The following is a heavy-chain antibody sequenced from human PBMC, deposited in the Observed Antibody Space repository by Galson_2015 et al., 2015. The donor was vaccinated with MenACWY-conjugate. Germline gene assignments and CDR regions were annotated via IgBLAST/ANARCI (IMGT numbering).Heavy chain of an antibody. D-gene: IGHD6-19*01. CDR3: TRAKEQWLSKTFDV. V-gene: IGHV3-7*01. Sequence: SLRLSCAASGLTFNTHWMGWVRQAPGAGLQWVANIKHDGSGTYYVDSVKGRFTISRDNARNSLYLHMNNLRAEDTAVYYCTRAKEQWLSKTFDVWGQGTMVTVSS. CDR2: IKHDGSGT. CDR1: GLTFNTHW. J-gene: IGHJ3*01.